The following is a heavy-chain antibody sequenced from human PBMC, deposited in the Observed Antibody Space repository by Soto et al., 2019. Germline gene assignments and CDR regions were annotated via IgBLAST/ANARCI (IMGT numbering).Heavy chain of an antibody. Sequence: EVQLLQSGGGLVQPRGSLRLSCAVSGFTFTTYGVTWVRQASGRGLEWVSGFSGYGGGTFYAASVKGRFTISRDNSTVYLQMSSLRPEDTAVYFCTRWNGYGDSWGQGTLVTVSS. J-gene: IGHJ5*02. CDR3: TRWNGYGDS. CDR2: FSGYGGGT. CDR1: GFTFTTYG. V-gene: IGHV3-23*01. D-gene: IGHD4-17*01.